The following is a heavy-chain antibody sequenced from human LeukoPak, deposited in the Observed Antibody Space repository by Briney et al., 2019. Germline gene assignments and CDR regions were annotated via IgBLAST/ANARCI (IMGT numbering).Heavy chain of an antibody. V-gene: IGHV4-38-2*01. J-gene: IGHJ3*02. CDR1: GGSFSGYY. CDR2: IYHSGST. D-gene: IGHD3-3*01. Sequence: PSETLSLTCAVYGGSFSGYYWGWIRQPPGKGLEWIGSIYHSGSTYYNPSLKSRVTISVDTSKNQFSLKLSSVTAADTAVYYCASAMRPRYYDFWSGFSSDAFDIWGQGTMVTVSS. CDR3: ASAMRPRYYDFWSGFSSDAFDI.